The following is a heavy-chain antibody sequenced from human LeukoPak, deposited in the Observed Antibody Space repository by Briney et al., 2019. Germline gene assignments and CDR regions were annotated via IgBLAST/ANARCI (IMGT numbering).Heavy chain of an antibody. CDR1: GFTFSDYY. CDR2: ISSSGSTI. J-gene: IGHJ3*02. D-gene: IGHD5-24*01. CDR3: ASGRWLQWSAFDI. Sequence: GGSLRLSCAASGFTFSDYYMSWIRQAPGKGLEWVSYISSSGSTIYYADSVKGRFTISRDNAKNSLYLQMNSLRAEDTAVYYCASGRWLQWSAFDIWGQGTMVTVSS. V-gene: IGHV3-11*04.